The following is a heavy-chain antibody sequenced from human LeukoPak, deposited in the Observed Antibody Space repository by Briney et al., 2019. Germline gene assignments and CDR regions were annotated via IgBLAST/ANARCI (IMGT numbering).Heavy chain of an antibody. D-gene: IGHD3/OR15-3a*01. Sequence: GGSLRFSCAASGFTLSDYYMSWIRQAPGKGLEWVSYSSSSGSTIYYADSVKGRFAISRDNAKNSLYLQMNSLRAEDTAVYYCARRRDFIDYWGQGTLVTVSS. CDR2: SSSSGSTI. J-gene: IGHJ4*02. V-gene: IGHV3-11*01. CDR1: GFTLSDYY. CDR3: ARRRDFIDY.